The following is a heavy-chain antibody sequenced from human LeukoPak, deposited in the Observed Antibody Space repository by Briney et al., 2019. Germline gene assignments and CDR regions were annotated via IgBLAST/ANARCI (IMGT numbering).Heavy chain of an antibody. CDR3: ARVGTNWYFDL. V-gene: IGHV3-74*01. Sequence: GGSLRLSCAPSGFTFRSYWMHGVRHAPGRGLVWVSHINNDGGSITYADSAKGRFTISRDNAKNTVFLQMDSLRAEDTAVYYCARVGTNWYFDLWGRGALVTVSS. J-gene: IGHJ2*01. CDR2: INNDGGSI. CDR1: GFTFRSYW. D-gene: IGHD3-10*01.